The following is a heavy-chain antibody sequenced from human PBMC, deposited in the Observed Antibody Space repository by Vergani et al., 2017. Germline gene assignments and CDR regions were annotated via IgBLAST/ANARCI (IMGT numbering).Heavy chain of an antibody. Sequence: QEQLVQSGAEVRKPGASLKVSCKASGYTFTSFDINWVRLATGQGLEWMGWMNPKSGNTAYAAKFQGRITMTRDSSTHTAYMEMKSLRSEDTAIYFCARGVLDSKYRHNWFGPWGQGTVVTVSS. CDR3: ARGVLDSKYRHNWFGP. CDR2: MNPKSGNT. D-gene: IGHD3/OR15-3a*01. CDR1: GYTFTSFD. J-gene: IGHJ5*02. V-gene: IGHV1-8*01.